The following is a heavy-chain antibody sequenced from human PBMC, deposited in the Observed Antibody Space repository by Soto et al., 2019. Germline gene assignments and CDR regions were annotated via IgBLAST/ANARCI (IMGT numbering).Heavy chain of an antibody. CDR1: GFTFSNYW. CDR2: INSGGSST. CDR3: ARAGDRGYEPDD. J-gene: IGHJ4*02. Sequence: EVQLVESGGGLVQPGGSLTLSCAASGFTFSNYWMHWVRQAPGKGLVWVSRINSGGSSTSYADSVKGRFTISRDNARNTVYVQMISLRVEDTAVYYCARAGDRGYEPDDWGQGTLVTVSS. V-gene: IGHV3-74*01. D-gene: IGHD5-12*01.